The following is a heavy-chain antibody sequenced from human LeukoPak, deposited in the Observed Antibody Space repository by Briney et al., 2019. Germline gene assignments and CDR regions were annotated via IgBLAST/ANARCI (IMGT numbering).Heavy chain of an antibody. V-gene: IGHV1-18*01. CDR2: ISAYNGNT. D-gene: IGHD6-13*01. CDR3: ARAPIDSNSWYQAFDL. Sequence: ASVKVSCKASGYTFTSYGISWVRQAPGQGLEWMGWISAYNGNTNYAQKLQGRVTMTTDTSTSTAYMELRSLRSDDTAVYYCARAPIDSNSWYQAFDLWGQGTMVTVSS. J-gene: IGHJ3*01. CDR1: GYTFTSYG.